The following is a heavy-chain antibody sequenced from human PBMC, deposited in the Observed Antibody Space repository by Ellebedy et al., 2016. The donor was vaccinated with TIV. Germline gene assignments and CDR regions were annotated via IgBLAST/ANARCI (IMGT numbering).Heavy chain of an antibody. V-gene: IGHV3-23*01. CDR2: ISGSGGST. D-gene: IGHD1-26*01. CDR1: GFTFSSYA. J-gene: IGHJ4*02. Sequence: GESLKISCAASGFTFSSYAMSWVRQAPGKGLEWVSAISGSGGSTYYADSVKGRFTISRDNSKNTLYLQMNILRPEDTAVYYCARGASSGSYYFDYWGQGTLVTVSS. CDR3: ARGASSGSYYFDY.